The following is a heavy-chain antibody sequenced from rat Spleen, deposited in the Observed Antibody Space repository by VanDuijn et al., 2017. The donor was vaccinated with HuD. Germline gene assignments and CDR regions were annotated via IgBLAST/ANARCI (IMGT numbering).Heavy chain of an antibody. D-gene: IGHD1-9*01. V-gene: IGHV5-29*01. J-gene: IGHJ2*01. CDR1: GFTFSDYY. Sequence: EVQLVESDGGLVQPGRSLKLSCAASGFTFSDYYMAWVRQAPTKGLEWVATISSDGGGIYYPDSVKGRFTISRDNAKSTLYLQMDSLRSEDTASYYCVRHGYTRYYFDYWGQGVMVTVSS. CDR2: ISSDGGGI. CDR3: VRHGYTRYYFDY.